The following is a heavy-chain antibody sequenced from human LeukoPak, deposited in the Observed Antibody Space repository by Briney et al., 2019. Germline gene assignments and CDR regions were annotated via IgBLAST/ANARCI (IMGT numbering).Heavy chain of an antibody. CDR3: ARTGFDGSGSYYMDYYYGMDV. CDR2: IIPIIRTA. Sequence: VASVKVSCTASRGTFSSYAISWVRQAPGHGLEWIGGIIPIIRTANYAQKFQGRVMITADESTSTAYMELSSLRSEDTALYYCARTGFDGSGSYYMDYYYGMDVWGKGTTVTVSS. D-gene: IGHD3-10*01. J-gene: IGHJ6*04. V-gene: IGHV1-69*01. CDR1: RGTFSSYA.